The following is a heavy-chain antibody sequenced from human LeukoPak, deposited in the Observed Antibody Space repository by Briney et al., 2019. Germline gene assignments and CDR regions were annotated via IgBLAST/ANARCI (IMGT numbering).Heavy chain of an antibody. Sequence: PSETLSLTCTVSGGSISSGSYYWGWIRQPAGKGLEWIGRIYTSGSTNYNPSLKSRVTISVDTSKNQFSLKLSSVTAADTAVYYCARDPTPAYYYDSSGYRNWGQGTLVTVSS. D-gene: IGHD3-22*01. CDR3: ARDPTPAYYYDSSGYRN. CDR1: GGSISSGSYY. V-gene: IGHV4-61*02. J-gene: IGHJ4*02. CDR2: IYTSGST.